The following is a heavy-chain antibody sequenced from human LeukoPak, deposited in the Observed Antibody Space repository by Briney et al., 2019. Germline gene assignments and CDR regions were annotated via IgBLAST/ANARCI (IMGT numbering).Heavy chain of an antibody. V-gene: IGHV3-73*01. J-gene: IGHJ4*02. CDR1: GFTFSGSA. CDR2: IRSRANSYAT. D-gene: IGHD6-19*01. CDR3: VGIAVAGTMSDY. Sequence: GGSLRLSCAASGFTFSGSAMHWVRQASEKGLAWVGRIRSRANSYATAYAASVKGRFTISRDDSKNTAYLQMNSLKTEDTAVYYCVGIAVAGTMSDYWGQGTLVTVSS.